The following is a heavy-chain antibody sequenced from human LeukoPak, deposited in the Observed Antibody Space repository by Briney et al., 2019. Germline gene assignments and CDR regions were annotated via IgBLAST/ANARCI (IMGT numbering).Heavy chain of an antibody. V-gene: IGHV3-23*01. D-gene: IGHD3-10*01. Sequence: GGSLRLSCAASGFTVSSNYMSWVRQAPGKGLEWVSGISGSGTSTYYADSVKGRFTISRDNSKNTLYLQMSSLRAEDTAVYYCAKGPMVRIDYWGQGTLVTVSS. CDR1: GFTVSSNY. CDR2: ISGSGTST. CDR3: AKGPMVRIDY. J-gene: IGHJ4*02.